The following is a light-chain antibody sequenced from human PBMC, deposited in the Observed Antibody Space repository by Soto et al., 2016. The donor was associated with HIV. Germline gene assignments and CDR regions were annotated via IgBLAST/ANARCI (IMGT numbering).Light chain of an antibody. CDR2: KVS. J-gene: IGKJ1*01. CDR1: QGVNDW. CDR3: QQYNTPPWT. V-gene: IGKV1-5*03. Sequence: DIQLTQSPSTLSAAVGDRVTITCRASQGVNDWLAWYQQKPGTPPSLLIYKVSTLESGVPSRFSGVGFGTDFTLTISTLQPEDSAIYYCQQYNTPPWTFGQGTKVEIK.